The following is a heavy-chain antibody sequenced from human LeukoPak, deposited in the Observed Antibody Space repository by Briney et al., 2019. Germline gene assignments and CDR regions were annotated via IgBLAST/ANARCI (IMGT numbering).Heavy chain of an antibody. CDR3: TTGPDELFWFGDSPSEYFEH. J-gene: IGHJ1*01. V-gene: IGHV3-23*01. CDR1: GLTFSSYA. D-gene: IGHD3-10*01. CDR2: ISGSGAYK. Sequence: GGSLRLSCAASGLTFSSYAMSWVRQAPGKGLEWVSVISGSGAYKYYADSVKGRFTISRDNSKNTLYLHMDRLRAEDTAVYYCTTGPDELFWFGDSPSEYFEHWGQGTLVIVSS.